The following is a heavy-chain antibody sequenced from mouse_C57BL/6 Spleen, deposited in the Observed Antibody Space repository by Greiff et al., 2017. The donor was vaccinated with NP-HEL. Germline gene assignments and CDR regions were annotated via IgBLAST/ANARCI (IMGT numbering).Heavy chain of an antibody. CDR1: GYSITSGYY. J-gene: IGHJ2*01. D-gene: IGHD2-4*01. CDR3: AREEGYDYYFDY. Sequence: VQLQQSGPGLVKPSQSLSLTCSVTGYSITSGYYWNWIRQFPGNKLEWMGYISYDGSNNYNPSLKNRISITRDTSKNQFFLKLNSVTTEDTATYYCAREEGYDYYFDYWGQGTTLTVSS. CDR2: ISYDGSN. V-gene: IGHV3-6*01.